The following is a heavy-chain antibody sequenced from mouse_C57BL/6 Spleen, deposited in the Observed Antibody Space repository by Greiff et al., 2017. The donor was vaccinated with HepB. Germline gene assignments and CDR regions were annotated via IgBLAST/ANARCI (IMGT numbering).Heavy chain of an antibody. CDR2: IYPGDGDT. V-gene: IGHV1-82*01. J-gene: IGHJ2*01. CDR3: ARGGKIYYDYDGVFDY. CDR1: GYAFSSSW. Sequence: QVQLQQSGPELVKPGASVKISCKASGYAFSSSWMNWVKQRPGKGLEWIGRIYPGDGDTNYNGKFKGKATLTADKSSSTAYMQLSSLTSEDSAVYFCARGGKIYYDYDGVFDYWGQGTTLTVSS. D-gene: IGHD2-4*01.